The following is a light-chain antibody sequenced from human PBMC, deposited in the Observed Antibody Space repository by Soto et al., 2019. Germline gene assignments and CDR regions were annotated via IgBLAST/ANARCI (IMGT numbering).Light chain of an antibody. CDR1: QSLLYSVGDNY. Sequence: DIVMTQSPLSLGVTPGEPASISCRSSQSLLYSVGDNYLDWYRQKPGQSPQLLIYLDSNRASGVPARFSGSGSGTYFTLKISRVEAEDVGLYYCMQALQTPNTFGQGTRLDI. J-gene: IGKJ5*01. CDR2: LDS. V-gene: IGKV2-28*01. CDR3: MQALQTPNT.